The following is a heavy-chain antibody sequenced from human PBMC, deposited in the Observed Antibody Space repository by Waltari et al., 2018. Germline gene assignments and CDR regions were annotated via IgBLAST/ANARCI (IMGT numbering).Heavy chain of an antibody. CDR3: AKEGTYYFDSSGYSRGAFDI. Sequence: EVQLVESGGGLVQPGRSLRPSCAASGFPFHDFALHWVRQAPGRGLEWVSGISWDSNIIDYADSVKGRFTISRDNAKNSLYLQMNSLRAEDVALYFCAKEGTYYFDSSGYSRGAFDIWGQGTMVIVSS. CDR1: GFPFHDFA. D-gene: IGHD3-22*01. J-gene: IGHJ3*02. CDR2: ISWDSNII. V-gene: IGHV3-9*03.